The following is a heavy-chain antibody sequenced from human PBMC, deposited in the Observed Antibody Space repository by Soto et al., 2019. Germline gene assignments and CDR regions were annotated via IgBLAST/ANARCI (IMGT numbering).Heavy chain of an antibody. D-gene: IGHD3-22*01. Sequence: SETLSLTCSVSGTSIRGYYWTWIRQPPGKGLEWIGYIYYTGTTKYNPSLKSRVTISVDTSKNQFSLRLNSVTAADTAVYYCATLVVSIDYWGQGTLVTVSS. CDR1: GTSIRGYY. CDR2: IYYTGTT. J-gene: IGHJ4*02. CDR3: ATLVVSIDY. V-gene: IGHV4-59*01.